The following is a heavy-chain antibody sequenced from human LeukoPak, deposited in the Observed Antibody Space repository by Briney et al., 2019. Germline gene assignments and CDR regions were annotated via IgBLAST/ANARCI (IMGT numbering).Heavy chain of an antibody. Sequence: PGGSLRLSCAASGFTFTNYWMSWVRQAPGKGLEWVASIKQDASDKYYVDSVKGRFTISRDNAKNSLFLQMISLRAEDTALYYCVRDPADYWGQGILVTVSS. CDR3: VRDPADY. J-gene: IGHJ4*02. CDR2: IKQDASDK. V-gene: IGHV3-7*01. CDR1: GFTFTNYW.